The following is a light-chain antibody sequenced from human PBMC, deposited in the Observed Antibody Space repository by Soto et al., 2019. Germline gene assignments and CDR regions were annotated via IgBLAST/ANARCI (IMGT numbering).Light chain of an antibody. CDR1: QSVSSY. CDR3: QQYDKWPPLT. V-gene: IGKV3-15*01. J-gene: IGKJ4*01. Sequence: EIMLTQSPATLSLSPGERATLYCRASQSVSSYLAWYQQKPGQAPRLLIYGASTRATGIPARFSGSGSGTEFTLTISSLQSEDFAVYYCQQYDKWPPLTFGGGTKVDIK. CDR2: GAS.